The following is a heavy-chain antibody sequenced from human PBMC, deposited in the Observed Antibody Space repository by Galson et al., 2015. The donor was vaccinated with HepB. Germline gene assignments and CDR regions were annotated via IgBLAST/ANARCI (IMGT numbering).Heavy chain of an antibody. CDR1: GFTFDDYV. Sequence: SLRLSCAASGFTFDDYVMHWVRQSPGKGLEWFSGISWNSGLIGYADSVMGRFTISRDNAQNSLYLQMDSLRPDDSALYYCTKNSDRTYFDDGSGYWYFDYWGQGTLVTVSS. CDR2: ISWNSGLI. CDR3: TKNSDRTYFDDGSGYWYFDY. J-gene: IGHJ4*02. D-gene: IGHD1-26*01. V-gene: IGHV3-9*01.